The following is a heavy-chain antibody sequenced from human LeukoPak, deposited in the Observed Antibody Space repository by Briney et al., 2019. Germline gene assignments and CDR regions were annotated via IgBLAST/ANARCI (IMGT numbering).Heavy chain of an antibody. D-gene: IGHD6-13*01. Sequence: GGSLRLSCAASGFTFRRYDMHWVRKAPGKGLEYVSAISTDGGTTDYANFVKGRFTISRDNSKSTLYLQMNSLRAEDTAVYYCAKTASSSSFYYGMDVWGQGTTVTVSS. CDR3: AKTASSSSFYYGMDV. V-gene: IGHV3-64*04. J-gene: IGHJ6*02. CDR1: GFTFRRYD. CDR2: ISTDGGTT.